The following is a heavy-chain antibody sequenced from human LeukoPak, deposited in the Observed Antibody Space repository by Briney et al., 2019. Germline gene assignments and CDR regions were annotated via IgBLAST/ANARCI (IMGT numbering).Heavy chain of an antibody. CDR1: GFRFSSYV. CDR3: ARVDSGNYDY. Sequence: GGSLRLSCAASGFRFSSYVMSWVRQAPGKGLEYVSSIDGSDGASYYADSVKGRFTISRDNSKNTLFLQMNSLRVEDTTVYYCARVDSGNYDYWGQGTLVTVSS. D-gene: IGHD1-26*01. CDR2: IDGSDGAS. V-gene: IGHV3-23*01. J-gene: IGHJ4*02.